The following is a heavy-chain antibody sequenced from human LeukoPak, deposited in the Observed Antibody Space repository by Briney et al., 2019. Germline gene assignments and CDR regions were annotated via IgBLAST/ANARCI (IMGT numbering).Heavy chain of an antibody. J-gene: IGHJ4*02. D-gene: IGHD2-2*01. V-gene: IGHV3-21*01. CDR1: GFTFSSYG. CDR3: ARDVSGYCSSTSCYRGVY. CDR2: ISSSSSYI. Sequence: PGGSLRLSCAASGFTFSSYGMHWVRQAPGKGLEWVSSISSSSSYIYYADSVKGRFTISRDNAKNSLYLQMNSLRAEDTAVYYCARDVSGYCSSTSCYRGVYWGQGTLVTVSS.